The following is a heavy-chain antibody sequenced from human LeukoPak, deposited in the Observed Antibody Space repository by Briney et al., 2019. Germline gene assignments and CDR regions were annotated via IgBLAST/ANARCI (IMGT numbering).Heavy chain of an antibody. V-gene: IGHV3-7*01. D-gene: IGHD2-8*01. CDR1: GFTFSSYW. CDR2: IKQDGSEK. CDR3: ARASDWRTNYNWFDP. J-gene: IGHJ5*02. Sequence: GGSLRLTFAASGFTFSSYWMSWVRQAPGKGLEWVANIKQDGSEKYYVDSVKGRFTISRDNAKNSLYLQMNSLRAEDTAVYYCARASDWRTNYNWFDPRGQGTLVTVSS.